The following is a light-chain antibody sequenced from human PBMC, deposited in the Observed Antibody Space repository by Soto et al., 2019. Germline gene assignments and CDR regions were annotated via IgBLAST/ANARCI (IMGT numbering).Light chain of an antibody. CDR1: QSVSPY. CDR2: DTS. V-gene: IGKV3-15*01. CDR3: QPYNNWPLT. Sequence: TQARATLSLSPGESPTPFCRASQSVSPYLAWYQHKPGQTPRLLIYDTSTRATGVPARFSGSRSGAEFTLTINSLQSEDFAVYYCQPYNNWPLTFGGGTKVDIK. J-gene: IGKJ4*01.